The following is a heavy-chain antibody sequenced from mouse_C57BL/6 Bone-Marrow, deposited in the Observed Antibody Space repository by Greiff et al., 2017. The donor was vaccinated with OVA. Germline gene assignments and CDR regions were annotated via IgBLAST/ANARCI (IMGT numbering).Heavy chain of an antibody. D-gene: IGHD2-4*01. V-gene: IGHV5-6*01. CDR1: GFTFSSYG. J-gene: IGHJ3*01. CDR2: ISSGGSYT. CDR3: ARPPYYDYERALFAY. Sequence: EVQVVESGGDLVKPGGSLKLSCAASGFTFSSYGMSWVRQTPDKRLEWVATISSGGSYTYYPDSVKGRFTISRDNAKNTLYLQMSSLKSEDTAMYYCARPPYYDYERALFAYWGQGTLVIVSA.